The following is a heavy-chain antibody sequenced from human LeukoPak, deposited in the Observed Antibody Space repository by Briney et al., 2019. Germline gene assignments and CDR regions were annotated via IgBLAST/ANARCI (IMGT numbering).Heavy chain of an antibody. V-gene: IGHV1-2*06. D-gene: IGHD2-2*01. CDR3: ARAPYCSSTSCYVAVTPWFDP. Sequence: GASVKVSCKASGYTFTGYYMHWVRQAPGQGLEWMGRINPNSGGTNYAQKFQGRVTMTRDTSISTAYMELSRLRSDDTAVYYCARAPYCSSTSCYVAVTPWFDPWGQGALVTVSS. CDR2: INPNSGGT. J-gene: IGHJ5*02. CDR1: GYTFTGYY.